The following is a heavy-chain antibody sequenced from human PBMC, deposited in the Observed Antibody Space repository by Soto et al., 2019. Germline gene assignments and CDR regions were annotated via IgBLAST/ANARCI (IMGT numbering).Heavy chain of an antibody. CDR3: AKKGGGDYILGY. J-gene: IGHJ4*02. Sequence: QITLKESGPTLVKPTQTLTLTCTFSGFSLSTNGVGVGWIRQPPGKALEWLALIYWDDSKEYSPSLKSRLTIPKDTSRNQVVLTMTNMDPVDTATYYCAKKGGGDYILGYWGQGTLVTVSS. CDR1: GFSLSTNGVG. V-gene: IGHV2-5*02. CDR2: IYWDDSK. D-gene: IGHD4-17*01.